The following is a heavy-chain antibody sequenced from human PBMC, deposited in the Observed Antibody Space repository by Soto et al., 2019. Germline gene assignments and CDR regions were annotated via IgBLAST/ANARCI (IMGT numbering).Heavy chain of an antibody. CDR1: GGSISSGGYY. D-gene: IGHD1-26*01. Sequence: PSXTLSLTCTVSGGSISSGGYYCSWIRQHPGKGLEWIGYIYYSGSTYYNPSLKSRVTISVDTSKNQFSLKLSSVTAADTAVYYCAREYSGGWFDPWGQGTLVTVSS. J-gene: IGHJ5*02. CDR2: IYYSGST. CDR3: AREYSGGWFDP. V-gene: IGHV4-31*03.